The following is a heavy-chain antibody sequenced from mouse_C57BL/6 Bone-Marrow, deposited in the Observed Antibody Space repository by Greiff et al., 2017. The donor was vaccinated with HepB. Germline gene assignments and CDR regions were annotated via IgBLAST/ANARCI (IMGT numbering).Heavy chain of an antibody. CDR1: GFTFTDYY. CDR3: ARDGWVYYAMDY. Sequence: EVKLQESGGGLVQPGGSLSLSCAASGFTFTDYYMSWVRQPPGKALEWLGFIRNKANGYTTEYSASVKGRFTISRDNSQSILYLQMNALRAEDSATYYCARDGWVYYAMDYWGQGTSVTVSS. CDR2: IRNKANGYTT. J-gene: IGHJ4*01. V-gene: IGHV7-3*01.